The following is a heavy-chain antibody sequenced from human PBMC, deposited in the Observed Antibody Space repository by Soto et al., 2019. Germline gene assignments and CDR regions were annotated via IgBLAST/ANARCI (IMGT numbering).Heavy chain of an antibody. J-gene: IGHJ6*02. CDR1: GFTFSSYG. D-gene: IGHD2-8*01. CDR3: AKDGDCTNGVCYPGGMDV. Sequence: GGSLRLSCAASGFTFSSYGMHWVRQAPGKGLEWVAVIWYDGSNKYYADSVKGRFTISRDNSKNTLYLQMNSLRAEDTAVYYCAKDGDCTNGVCYPGGMDVWGQGTTVTVSS. V-gene: IGHV3-30*02. CDR2: IWYDGSNK.